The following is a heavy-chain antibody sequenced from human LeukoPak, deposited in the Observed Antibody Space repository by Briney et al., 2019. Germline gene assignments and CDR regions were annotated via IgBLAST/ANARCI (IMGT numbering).Heavy chain of an antibody. Sequence: PGGSLRLSCAASGFTFDDYAMHWVRQAPGKGLEWVSGISWNSGSIGYADSVKGRFTISRDNAKNSLYLQMNSLRAEDMALYYCAKGDSYGRFDYWGQGTLVTVSS. CDR3: AKGDSYGRFDY. D-gene: IGHD5-18*01. CDR1: GFTFDDYA. V-gene: IGHV3-9*03. J-gene: IGHJ4*02. CDR2: ISWNSGSI.